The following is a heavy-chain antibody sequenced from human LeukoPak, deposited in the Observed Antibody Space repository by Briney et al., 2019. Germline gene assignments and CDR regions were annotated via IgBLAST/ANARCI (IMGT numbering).Heavy chain of an antibody. CDR1: GFTVSSNY. CDR3: ARDGDGYNSLDY. D-gene: IGHD5-24*01. J-gene: IGHJ4*02. Sequence: GGSLRLSCAASGFTVSSNYMSRVRQAPGKVLEWVSVIYSGGSTYYADSVKGRFTISRDNSKNTLYLQMNSLRAEDTAVYYCARDGDGYNSLDYWGQGTLVTVSS. CDR2: IYSGGST. V-gene: IGHV3-53*01.